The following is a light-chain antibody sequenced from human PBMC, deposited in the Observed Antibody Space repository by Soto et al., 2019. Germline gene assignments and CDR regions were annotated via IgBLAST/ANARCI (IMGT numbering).Light chain of an antibody. CDR2: GAS. V-gene: IGKV3-20*01. CDR1: QSVSSSY. CDR3: QQYGSSPFT. J-gene: IGKJ3*01. Sequence: EIVLTQSPGTLSLSPGERATLSCRASQSVSSSYLAWYQQKLGQAPRLLIYGASSRATGIPDRFSGSGSGTDFTLTSSRLEPEDCAVYYCQQYGSSPFTFGPGTKVDIK.